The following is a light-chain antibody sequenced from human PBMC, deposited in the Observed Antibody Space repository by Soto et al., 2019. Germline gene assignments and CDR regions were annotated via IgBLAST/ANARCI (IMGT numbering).Light chain of an antibody. CDR2: QVT. V-gene: IGLV2-14*01. CDR3: SSYTSSSSPYV. J-gene: IGLJ1*01. CDR1: SSDVGTYNY. Sequence: QSALTQPASVSGSPGQSITISCTGTSSDVGTYNYVSWYLQHPGNAPKLIIYQVTNRPSGVSNRFSGSMSGNTASLTISGLQAEDESYFYCSSYTSSSSPYVFGTGTQLTVL.